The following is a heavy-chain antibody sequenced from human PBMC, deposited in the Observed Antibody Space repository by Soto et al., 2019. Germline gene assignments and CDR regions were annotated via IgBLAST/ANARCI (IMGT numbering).Heavy chain of an antibody. CDR3: ARGADCSIPSCTGNWFAS. CDR2: IYYKGST. V-gene: IGHV4-59*01. CDR1: GVSIIDDF. J-gene: IGHJ5*01. D-gene: IGHD2-2*01. Sequence: SENLSLTCIVSGVSIIDDFSSCIWPPPGKGLEWIGHIYYKGSTDYNPSLKSRVTISRDTSKSQFSLNLTSVTAADTAVYYCARGADCSIPSCTGNWFASWGQGIQVTVSS.